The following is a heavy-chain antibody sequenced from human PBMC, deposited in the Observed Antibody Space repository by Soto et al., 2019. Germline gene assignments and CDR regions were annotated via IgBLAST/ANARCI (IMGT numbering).Heavy chain of an antibody. CDR2: IYYSGST. CDR3: ATHVIAVLNWFDP. Sequence: SETLSLTCTVSGGSISSSRYYWGWIRQPPGKGLEWIGSIYYSGSTYYNPSLKSRVTISVDTSKNQFSLKLSSVIATDTAVYYCATHVIAVLNWFDPWGQGTLVTVSS. V-gene: IGHV4-39*01. D-gene: IGHD6-19*01. J-gene: IGHJ5*02. CDR1: GGSISSSRYY.